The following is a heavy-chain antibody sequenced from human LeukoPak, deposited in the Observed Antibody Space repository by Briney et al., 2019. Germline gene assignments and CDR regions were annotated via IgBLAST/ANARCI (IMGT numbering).Heavy chain of an antibody. J-gene: IGHJ4*02. CDR1: GGSISSGGYY. CDR3: AREGRLLWFGEPSDY. Sequence: PSQTLSLTCTVSGGSISSGGYYWSWIRQHPGKGLEWIGYIYYSGSTYYNPSLKSRVTISVDTSKNQFSLKLSSVTAADTAVYYCAREGRLLWFGEPSDYWGQGTLVTVSS. D-gene: IGHD3-10*01. V-gene: IGHV4-31*03. CDR2: IYYSGST.